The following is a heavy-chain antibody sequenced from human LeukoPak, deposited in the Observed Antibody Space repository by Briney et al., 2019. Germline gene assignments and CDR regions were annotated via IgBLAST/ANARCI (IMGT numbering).Heavy chain of an antibody. CDR2: IYYSGST. D-gene: IGHD1-1*01. CDR3: AFVLVWMWTIDAFNI. CDR1: GGSISRSSYY. Sequence: PSETLSLTCTVSGGSISRSSYYWGWIRQPPGKGLEWIGSIYYSGSTYYNPSLKSRVTISVDTSKNQFSLKLSSVTAADTAVYYCAFVLVWMWTIDAFNISGQGTMVTVSS. V-gene: IGHV4-39*01. J-gene: IGHJ3*02.